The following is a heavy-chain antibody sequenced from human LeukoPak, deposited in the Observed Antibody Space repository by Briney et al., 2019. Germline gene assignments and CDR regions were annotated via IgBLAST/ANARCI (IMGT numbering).Heavy chain of an antibody. CDR2: ISNSGSSI. J-gene: IGHJ4*02. V-gene: IGHV3-48*03. D-gene: IGHD6-13*01. Sequence: GGSLRLSCVASGFTFSSYEMNWVRQAPGKGLEWISYISNSGSSIYYADSVMGRFTISRDNAKNSLYLQMNSLRAEDTAVYYCARDPSNSSWSPFDYWGQGTLVTVSS. CDR1: GFTFSSYE. CDR3: ARDPSNSSWSPFDY.